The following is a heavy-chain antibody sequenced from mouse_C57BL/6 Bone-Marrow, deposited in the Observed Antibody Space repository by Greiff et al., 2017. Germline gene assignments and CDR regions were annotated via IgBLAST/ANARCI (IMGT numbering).Heavy chain of an antibody. D-gene: IGHD1-2*01. CDR1: GFNIKDDY. V-gene: IGHV14-4*01. Sequence: VQLKESGAELVRPGASVKLSCTASGFNIKDDYMHWVKQRPEQGLEWIGWIDPENGDTESASKFQGKATITADTSSNTAYLQLSSLTSEDTAVYYCTNERLAYWGQGTTLTVSS. CDR3: TNERLAY. CDR2: IDPENGDT. J-gene: IGHJ2*01.